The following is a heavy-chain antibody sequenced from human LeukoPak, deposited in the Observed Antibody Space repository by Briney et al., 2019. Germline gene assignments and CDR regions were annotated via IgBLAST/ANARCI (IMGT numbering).Heavy chain of an antibody. J-gene: IGHJ4*02. CDR2: INPNSGGT. Sequence: ASVRASCKASGYTFTGYYMHWVRQAPGQGLEWMGWINPNSGGTNYAQKFQGRVTMTRDTSISTAYMELSRLRSDDTAVYYCAREVRWDYGSGSYGDYWGQGTLVTVSS. V-gene: IGHV1-2*02. CDR3: AREVRWDYGSGSYGDY. D-gene: IGHD3-10*01. CDR1: GYTFTGYY.